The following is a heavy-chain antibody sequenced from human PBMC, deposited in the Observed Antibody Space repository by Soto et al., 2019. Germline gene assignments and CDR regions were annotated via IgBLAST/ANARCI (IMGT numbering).Heavy chain of an antibody. J-gene: IGHJ4*02. Sequence: QVQLQESVPGLVKPSQTLSLTCKVSGDSVSSGRDFWSWIRQPPGMALEWIGSISYSGTTYYTPSLGSRVSISIDTSQNQFSLRLDSVTAADTAVYYCARGRPMLGAKTFFDYWGQGTRVAVSS. CDR3: ARGRPMLGAKTFFDY. CDR2: ISYSGTT. D-gene: IGHD1-26*01. V-gene: IGHV4-31*03. CDR1: GDSVSSGRDF.